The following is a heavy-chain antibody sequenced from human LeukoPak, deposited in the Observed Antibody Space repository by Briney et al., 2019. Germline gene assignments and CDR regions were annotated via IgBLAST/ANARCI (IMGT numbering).Heavy chain of an antibody. V-gene: IGHV3-48*03. CDR2: ISGRGDTI. Sequence: GGSLRLSCAASGFTFRVYEMQWVRQAPGKGLEWVSYISGRGDTIYYADSVKGRFTISRDNARNSLYLQMNSLRSEDAALYYCARGDYYGSQNYTYDIWGQGTMVTVSS. D-gene: IGHD3-10*01. CDR3: ARGDYYGSQNYTYDI. J-gene: IGHJ3*02. CDR1: GFTFRVYE.